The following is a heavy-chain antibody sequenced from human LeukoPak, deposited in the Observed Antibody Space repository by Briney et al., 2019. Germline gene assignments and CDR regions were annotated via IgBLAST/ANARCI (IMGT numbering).Heavy chain of an antibody. V-gene: IGHV4-4*07. Sequence: PSETLSLTCTVSGGSISSYYWSWIRQPAGKGLEWIGRIYTSGSTNYNPSLKSRVTMSVDTSKNQFSLKLSSVTAADTAVYYCARDQKGSSGWYEESHDYFDYWGQGTLVTVSS. J-gene: IGHJ4*02. CDR2: IYTSGST. CDR3: ARDQKGSSGWYEESHDYFDY. D-gene: IGHD6-19*01. CDR1: GGSISSYY.